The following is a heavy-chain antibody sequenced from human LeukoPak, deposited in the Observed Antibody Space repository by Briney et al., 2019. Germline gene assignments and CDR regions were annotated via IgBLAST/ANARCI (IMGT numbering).Heavy chain of an antibody. CDR1: GYSFISHG. V-gene: IGHV1-69*06. CDR3: ASEVYYYYYMDV. Sequence: SVKVSCKASGYSFISHGISWVRQAPGQGLEWMGGIIPIFGTANYAQKFQGRVTITADKSTSTAYMELSSLRSEDTAVYYCASEVYYYYYMDVWGEGTTVTISS. J-gene: IGHJ6*03. CDR2: IIPIFGTA.